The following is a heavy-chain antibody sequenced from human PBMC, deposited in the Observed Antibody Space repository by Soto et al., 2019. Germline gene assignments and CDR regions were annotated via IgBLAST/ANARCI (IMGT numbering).Heavy chain of an antibody. Sequence: PGGSLRLSCAASGFTFSSYGMHWVRQAPGKGLEWVAVISYDGSNKYYADSVKGRFTISRDNSKNTLYLQMNSLRAEDTAVYYCAKDLSYGSGSWANYWGQGTLVTVSS. V-gene: IGHV3-30*18. CDR1: GFTFSSYG. CDR3: AKDLSYGSGSWANY. D-gene: IGHD3-10*01. CDR2: ISYDGSNK. J-gene: IGHJ4*02.